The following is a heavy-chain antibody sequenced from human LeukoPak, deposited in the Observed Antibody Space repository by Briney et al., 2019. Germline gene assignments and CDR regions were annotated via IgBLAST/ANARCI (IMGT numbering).Heavy chain of an antibody. CDR1: GGSISSSSYY. D-gene: IGHD5-24*01. J-gene: IGHJ4*02. Sequence: SETLSLTCTVSGGSISSSSYYWGWIRQPPGRGLEWIGSIYYSGSTYYNPSLKSRVTISVDTSKNHFSLKLSSVTAADTAVYYCASSKRWLQLNYFDYWGQGTLVTVSS. V-gene: IGHV4-39*01. CDR3: ASSKRWLQLNYFDY. CDR2: IYYSGST.